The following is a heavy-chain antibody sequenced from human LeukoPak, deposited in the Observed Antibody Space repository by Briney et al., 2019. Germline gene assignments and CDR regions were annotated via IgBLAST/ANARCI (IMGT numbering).Heavy chain of an antibody. D-gene: IGHD3-22*01. J-gene: IGHJ4*02. Sequence: GGSLRLSCAASGFTFDDYAMHWVRQALGKGLEWVSGISWNSGSIGYADSVKGRFTISRDNAKNSLYLQMNSLRAEDMALYYCAKGHTYYYDSSGYYDYWGQGTLVTVSS. V-gene: IGHV3-9*03. CDR1: GFTFDDYA. CDR2: ISWNSGSI. CDR3: AKGHTYYYDSSGYYDY.